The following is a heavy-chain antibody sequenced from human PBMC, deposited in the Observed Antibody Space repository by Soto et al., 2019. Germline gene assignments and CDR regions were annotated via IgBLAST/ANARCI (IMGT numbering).Heavy chain of an antibody. CDR2: IVVGSGNA. CDR1: GFTFTSSA. Sequence: QMQLVQSGPEVKKPGTSVKVSCKASGFTFTSSAVQWVRQARGQRLEWIGWIVVGSGNANYAQKFQERVTITRDMSTSTAYMELSSLRSEDTAVYYCAAESGMIVRETNFDYWGQGTLVTVSS. D-gene: IGHD3-22*01. CDR3: AAESGMIVRETNFDY. V-gene: IGHV1-58*01. J-gene: IGHJ4*02.